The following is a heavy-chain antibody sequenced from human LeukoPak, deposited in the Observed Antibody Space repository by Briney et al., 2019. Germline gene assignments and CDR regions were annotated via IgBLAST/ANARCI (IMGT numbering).Heavy chain of an antibody. V-gene: IGHV3-30-3*01. CDR1: GFTFSSYA. Sequence: PGGSLRLSCAASGFTFSSYAMHWVRQAPGKGLEWVAVITYDGGNKHFADSVKGRFTISRDNSKNTLYLQMNSLRAEDTAVYYCARDLEEQHFDYWGQGTLVTVSS. J-gene: IGHJ4*02. CDR3: ARDLEEQHFDY. CDR2: ITYDGGNK. D-gene: IGHD6-13*01.